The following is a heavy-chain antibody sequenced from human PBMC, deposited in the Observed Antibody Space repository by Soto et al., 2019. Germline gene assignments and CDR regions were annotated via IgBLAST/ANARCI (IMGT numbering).Heavy chain of an antibody. CDR3: AKWVSPHRAFDI. CDR2: AHYSRTA. V-gene: IGHV4-59*08. D-gene: IGHD1-26*01. CDR1: GGSISDIF. Sequence: QVQLQESGPGLVLPSETLSLTCSVTGGSISDIFWNWVRRPPGKGLEWIGYAHYSRTAKYNPSLKRRVTMSLDSSKNQISLRLSSVTAADTAIYYCAKWVSPHRAFDIWGQGTMVTVSS. J-gene: IGHJ3*02.